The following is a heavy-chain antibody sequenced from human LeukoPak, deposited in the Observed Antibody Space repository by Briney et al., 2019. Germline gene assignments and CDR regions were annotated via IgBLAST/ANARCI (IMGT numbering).Heavy chain of an antibody. Sequence: SETLSLTYAVYGGSFSGYYWSWIRQPPGKGLEWIGEINHSGSTNYNPSLKSRVTISVDTSKNQLSLKLSSVTAADTAVYYCARDYDILTGYPHYGMDVWGKGTTVTVSS. D-gene: IGHD3-9*01. CDR1: GGSFSGYY. J-gene: IGHJ6*04. CDR3: ARDYDILTGYPHYGMDV. V-gene: IGHV4-34*01. CDR2: INHSGST.